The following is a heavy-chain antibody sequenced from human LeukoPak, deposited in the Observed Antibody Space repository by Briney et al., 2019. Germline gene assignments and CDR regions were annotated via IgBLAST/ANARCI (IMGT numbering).Heavy chain of an antibody. CDR1: GFTFSSYE. D-gene: IGHD5-18*01. CDR2: ISSSGSTI. Sequence: GSLRLSCAASGFTFSSYEMNWVRQAPGKGLEWVSYISSSGSTIYYADSVKGRFTIFRDNAKNSLYLQMNSLRAEDTAVYYCARDRVRIQLWPTFDYWGQGTLVTVSS. CDR3: ARDRVRIQLWPTFDY. V-gene: IGHV3-48*03. J-gene: IGHJ4*02.